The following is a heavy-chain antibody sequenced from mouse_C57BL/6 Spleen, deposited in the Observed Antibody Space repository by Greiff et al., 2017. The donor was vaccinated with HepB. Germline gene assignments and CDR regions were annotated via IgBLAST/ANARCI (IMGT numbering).Heavy chain of an antibody. CDR2: IYPGSGNT. D-gene: IGHD2-14*01. CDR1: GYSFTSYY. J-gene: IGHJ2*01. Sequence: QVQLQQSGPELVKPGASVKISCKASGYSFTSYYIHWVKQRPGQGLEWIGWIYPGSGNTKYNEKFKGKATLTADTSASTAYMQLSSLTSEDSAAYYCARSGTGSPFDYWGQGTTLTVSS. V-gene: IGHV1-66*01. CDR3: ARSGTGSPFDY.